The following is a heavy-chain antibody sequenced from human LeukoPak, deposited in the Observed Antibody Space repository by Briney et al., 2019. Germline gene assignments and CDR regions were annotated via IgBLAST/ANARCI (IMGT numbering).Heavy chain of an antibody. CDR3: ARDVVPAAISAFDI. Sequence: SETPSLTCTVSGDSISSSSYYWGWIRQPPGKGLEWIGSIYYSGSTHYNPSLESRVTISLDTSKNQFSLRLNSVTAADTAVYYCARDVVPAAISAFDIWGQGTMVTVST. V-gene: IGHV4-39*07. J-gene: IGHJ3*02. CDR1: GDSISSSSYY. CDR2: IYYSGST. D-gene: IGHD2-2*01.